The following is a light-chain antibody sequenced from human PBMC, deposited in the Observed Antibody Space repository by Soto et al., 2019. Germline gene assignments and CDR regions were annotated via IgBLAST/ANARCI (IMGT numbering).Light chain of an antibody. CDR1: NSDVGSYNR. CDR3: NSYTTSSTYV. V-gene: IGLV2-14*01. CDR2: EVS. J-gene: IGLJ1*01. Sequence: QSALTQRASVSGPPGQSITISCTGTNSDVGSYNRVSWYQQPPGTAPKLMIYEVSNRPSGVSNRFSGSKSGDTASLTISGLQAEDEADYYCNSYTTSSTYVFGTGTKVTVL.